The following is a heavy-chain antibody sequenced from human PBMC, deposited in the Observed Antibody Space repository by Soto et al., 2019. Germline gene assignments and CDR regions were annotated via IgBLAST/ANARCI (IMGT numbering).Heavy chain of an antibody. D-gene: IGHD3-10*01. CDR3: VRDQLYFYGISGRPVNGFDI. CDR2: ISYDGSNK. J-gene: IGHJ3*02. CDR1: GFTFSSYA. Sequence: PGGSLRLSCAASGFTFSSYAMHWVRQAPGKGLEWVAVISYDGSNKYYADSVKGRFTISRDNSKNTLYLHMNSLGAEDTALYYCVRDQLYFYGISGRPVNGFDIWGQGTMVTVSS. V-gene: IGHV3-30-3*01.